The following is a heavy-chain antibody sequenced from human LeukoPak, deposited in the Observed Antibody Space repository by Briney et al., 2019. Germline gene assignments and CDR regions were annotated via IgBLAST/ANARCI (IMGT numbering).Heavy chain of an antibody. D-gene: IGHD6-13*01. CDR1: GGTFSNYV. CDR3: ARVAAGTDYKYGMDV. Sequence: SVKVSCKASGGTFSNYVINWVRQTPGQGLEWMVGIITICGTASSAQRFQRRVTITAAESTSTAYMELSSLRSEDTAVYYCARVAAGTDYKYGMDVWGQGTTVTVSS. CDR2: IITICGTA. V-gene: IGHV1-69*01. J-gene: IGHJ6*02.